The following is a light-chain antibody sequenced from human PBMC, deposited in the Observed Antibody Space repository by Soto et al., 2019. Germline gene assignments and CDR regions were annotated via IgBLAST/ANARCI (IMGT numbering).Light chain of an antibody. Sequence: DIEMTQSPSSLSASVGDRVSITCRASHPINKWLAWYQQKPNQAPRSLIYTTSIRQSGVPSRFSGSGSGTDFTLTITRLQPEDFATYFCQQYANYPLPFGQGTRLDI. CDR2: TTS. CDR1: HPINKW. CDR3: QQYANYPLP. V-gene: IGKV1D-16*01. J-gene: IGKJ5*01.